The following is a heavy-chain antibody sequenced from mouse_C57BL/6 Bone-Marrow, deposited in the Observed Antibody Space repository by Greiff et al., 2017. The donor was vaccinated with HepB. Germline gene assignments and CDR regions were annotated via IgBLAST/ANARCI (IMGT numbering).Heavy chain of an antibody. CDR3: ARRYYDYVP. D-gene: IGHD2-4*01. J-gene: IGHJ2*01. CDR1: GYTFTSYG. CDR2: IYPRSGNT. V-gene: IGHV1-81*01. Sequence: VQLQESGAELARPGASVKLSCKASGYTFTSYGISWVKQRTGQGLEWIGEIYPRSGNTYYNEKFKGKATLTADKSSSTAYMELRSLTSEDSAVYFCARRYYDYVPWGQGTTLTVSS.